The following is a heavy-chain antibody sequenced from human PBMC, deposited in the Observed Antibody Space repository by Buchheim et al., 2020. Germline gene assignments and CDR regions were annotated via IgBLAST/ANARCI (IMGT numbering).Heavy chain of an antibody. D-gene: IGHD1-26*01. V-gene: IGHV4-39*07. Sequence: QLQLQESGPGLVKPSETLSLTCTVSGGSISSSSYYWGWIRQPPGKGLEWIGSIYYSGSTYYNPSLKSRVTIPVDPSKNQFPLKLSSVTAADTAVYYCARDLSGSYRYDAFDIWGQGT. CDR3: ARDLSGSYRYDAFDI. J-gene: IGHJ3*02. CDR1: GGSISSSSYY. CDR2: IYYSGST.